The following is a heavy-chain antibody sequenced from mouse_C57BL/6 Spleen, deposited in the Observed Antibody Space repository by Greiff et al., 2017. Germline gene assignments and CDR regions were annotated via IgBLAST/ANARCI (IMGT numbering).Heavy chain of an antibody. CDR3: ARYSDSSTPRAMDY. J-gene: IGHJ4*01. Sequence: QVQLQQPGAELVKPGASVKLSCKASGYTFTSYWMHWVKQRPGQGLEWIGMIHPNSGSTNYNEKFKSKATLTVDKSSSRAYMQLSSLTSEDSAVYYCARYSDSSTPRAMDYWGQGTSVTVSS. D-gene: IGHD1-1*01. CDR2: IHPNSGST. CDR1: GYTFTSYW. V-gene: IGHV1-64*01.